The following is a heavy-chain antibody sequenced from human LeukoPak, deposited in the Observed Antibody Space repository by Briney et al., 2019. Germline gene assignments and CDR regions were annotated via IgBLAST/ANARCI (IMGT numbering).Heavy chain of an antibody. CDR2: INHSGST. D-gene: IGHD3-3*01. Sequence: SETLSLTCTVSGYSISSGYYWGWIRQPPGKGLEWIGEINHSGSTNYNPSLKSRVTISVDTSKNQFSLKLSSVTAADTAVYYCARVTYYDFWSGYYLSRPRSYYYMDVWGKGTTVTVSS. V-gene: IGHV4-38-2*02. J-gene: IGHJ6*03. CDR3: ARVTYYDFWSGYYLSRPRSYYYMDV. CDR1: GYSISSGYY.